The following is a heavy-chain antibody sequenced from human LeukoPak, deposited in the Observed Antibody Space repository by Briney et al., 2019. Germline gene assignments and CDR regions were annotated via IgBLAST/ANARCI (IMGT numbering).Heavy chain of an antibody. CDR2: IRYDGSNK. J-gene: IGHJ4*02. CDR1: GFTFSSYG. CDR3: ATDGIVGATYGLGFDY. D-gene: IGHD1-26*01. Sequence: GGSLRLSRAASGFTFSSYGMHWVRQAPGKGLEWVAFIRYDGSNKYYADSVKGRFTISRDNSKNTLYLQMNSLRAEDTAVYYCATDGIVGATYGLGFDYWGQGTLVTVSS. V-gene: IGHV3-30*02.